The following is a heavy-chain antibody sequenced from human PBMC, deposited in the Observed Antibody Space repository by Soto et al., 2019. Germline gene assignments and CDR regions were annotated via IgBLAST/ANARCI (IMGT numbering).Heavy chain of an antibody. CDR1: GFTFSMYW. D-gene: IGHD3-16*01. Sequence: PWGSLRLSCAASGFTFSMYWMHWVRQAPGKGLLWVSRINGDGTDTTYADSVKGRFTISRDNAKNTVYLQMNGLRAEDTAVYYCAREVGRGSGSYYLDYWGQETLVTVSS. V-gene: IGHV3-74*03. J-gene: IGHJ4*02. CDR3: AREVGRGSGSYYLDY. CDR2: INGDGTDT.